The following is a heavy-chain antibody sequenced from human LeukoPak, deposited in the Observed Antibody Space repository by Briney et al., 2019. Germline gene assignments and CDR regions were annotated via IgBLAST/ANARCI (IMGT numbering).Heavy chain of an antibody. CDR2: IYYSGST. CDR3: ARGVGGDYPYYYYYGMDV. CDR1: GGSISSSSYY. D-gene: IGHD4-17*01. Sequence: SETLSLTCTVSGGSISSSSYYWGWIRQPPGKGLEWIGYIYYSGSTNYNPSLKSRVTISVDTSKNQFSLKLSSVTAADTAVYYCARGVGGDYPYYYYYGMDVWGQGTTVTVSS. J-gene: IGHJ6*02. V-gene: IGHV4-61*05.